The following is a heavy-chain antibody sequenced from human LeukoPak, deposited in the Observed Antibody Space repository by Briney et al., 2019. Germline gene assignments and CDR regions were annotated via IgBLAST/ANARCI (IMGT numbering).Heavy chain of an antibody. CDR2: IYKSGST. D-gene: IGHD2/OR15-2a*01. Sequence: PSETLSLTSTVSGESINPYYWNWLRQPAGKGLEWIGHIYKSGSTNYNPSLKSRVTMSLDTSKNQFSLKLRSVTAADTAVYFCARSFLDYMDVWGKGTTVTVSS. V-gene: IGHV4-4*07. J-gene: IGHJ6*03. CDR3: ARSFLDYMDV. CDR1: GESINPYY.